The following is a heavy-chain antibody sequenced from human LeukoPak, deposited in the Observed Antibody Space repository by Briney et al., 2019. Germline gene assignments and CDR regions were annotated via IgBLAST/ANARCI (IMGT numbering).Heavy chain of an antibody. D-gene: IGHD3-10*01. CDR2: INHSGST. CDR1: GGSISGYY. Sequence: SETLSLTCTVSGGSISGYYWSWVRQPPGKGLEWIGEINHSGSTNYNPSLKSRVTISVDTSKNQFSLKLSSVTAADTAVYYCARGPRELLGGSTWFDPWGQGTLVTVSS. J-gene: IGHJ5*02. V-gene: IGHV4-34*01. CDR3: ARGPRELLGGSTWFDP.